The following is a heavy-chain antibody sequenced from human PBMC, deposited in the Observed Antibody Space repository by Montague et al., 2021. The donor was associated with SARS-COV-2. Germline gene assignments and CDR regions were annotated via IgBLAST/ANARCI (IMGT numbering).Heavy chain of an antibody. V-gene: IGHV4-39*01. CDR1: GGSVSSSSYE. D-gene: IGHD3-10*01. J-gene: IGHJ3*02. CDR2: IYYTGST. Sequence: EILSLTCAVSGGSVSSSSYEWGWIRQPPGKGLEWIGSIYYTGSTYYNPSLKSRVTISVDTSKNQFSLKLSSVTAADTAVYYCARHITGSGNAFDIWGQGTMVTVSS. CDR3: ARHITGSGNAFDI.